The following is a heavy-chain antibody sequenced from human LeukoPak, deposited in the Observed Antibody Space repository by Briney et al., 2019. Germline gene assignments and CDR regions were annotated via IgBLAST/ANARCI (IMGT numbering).Heavy chain of an antibody. CDR1: NGSVNDGYYY. CDR3: ARAPQPTSYGDYGKRYFDL. CDR2: ILHSGTI. V-gene: IGHV4-61*01. Sequence: SETLSLTCTVSNGSVNDGYYYWNWIRQPPGKGLEWIGYILHSGTINNNPSLKSRVIISVDTSKNQFSLKLTSVTAADTAVYYCARAPQPTSYGDYGKRYFDLWGRGSLVTVSS. D-gene: IGHD4-17*01. J-gene: IGHJ2*01.